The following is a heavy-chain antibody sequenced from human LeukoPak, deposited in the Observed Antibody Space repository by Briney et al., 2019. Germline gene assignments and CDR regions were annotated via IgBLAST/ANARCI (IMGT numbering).Heavy chain of an antibody. CDR3: ARAYYYASFDY. V-gene: IGHV4-59*12. CDR1: GGSISSYY. D-gene: IGHD3-10*01. J-gene: IGHJ4*02. CDR2: IYHSGST. Sequence: SETLSLTCTVSGGSISSYYWSWIRQPPGKGLEWIGYIYHSGSTYYNPSLKSRVTISVDRSKNQFSLKLSSVTAADTAVYYCARAYYYASFDYWGQGTLVTVSS.